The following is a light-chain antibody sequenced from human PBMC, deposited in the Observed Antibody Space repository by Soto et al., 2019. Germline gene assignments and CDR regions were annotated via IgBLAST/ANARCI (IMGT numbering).Light chain of an antibody. CDR2: GNS. Sequence: QSVLTQPPSVSGAPGQRVTISCTGSSSNIGAGYDVHWYQQLPGTAPKLLIYGNSNRPSGVPDRFSGSKSGTSASLAITGLRAEDEADYYCQSYDSSLSGGVFGGGTKVTVL. J-gene: IGLJ3*02. CDR3: QSYDSSLSGGV. CDR1: SSNIGAGYD. V-gene: IGLV1-40*01.